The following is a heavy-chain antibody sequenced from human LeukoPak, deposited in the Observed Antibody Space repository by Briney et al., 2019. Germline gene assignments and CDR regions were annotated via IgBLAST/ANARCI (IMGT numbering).Heavy chain of an antibody. CDR1: GFTFSTAW. CDR2: IISKSDGGTR. V-gene: IGHV3-15*01. D-gene: IGHD5-24*01. J-gene: IGHJ4*02. CDR3: TSGEHGYNLRDY. Sequence: GGSLRLFCGASGFTFSTAWMSWVRQAPGKGREGGGGIISKSDGGTRDYAAPVKDRLTISRDDSKNTRYLRMNSIKPEDTAVDYCTSGEHGYNLRDYWGQGTLVTVS.